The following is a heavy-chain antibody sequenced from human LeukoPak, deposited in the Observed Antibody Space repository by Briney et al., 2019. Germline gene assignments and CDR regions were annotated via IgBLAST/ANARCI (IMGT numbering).Heavy chain of an antibody. CDR2: INPSGGST. V-gene: IGHV1-46*01. J-gene: IGHJ6*02. D-gene: IGHD2-15*01. Sequence: GASVKVSCKASGYTFTSYYMHWVRQAPGQGLEWMGIINPSGGSTSYAQKFQGRVTMTRDTSTSTVYMELSSLRSEDTAVYYCARGGGYCSGGSCYSGYYYGMDVWGQGTTVTVSS. CDR1: GYTFTSYY. CDR3: ARGGGYCSGGSCYSGYYYGMDV.